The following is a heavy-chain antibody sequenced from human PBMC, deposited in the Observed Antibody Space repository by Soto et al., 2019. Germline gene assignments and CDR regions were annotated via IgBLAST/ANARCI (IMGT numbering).Heavy chain of an antibody. Sequence: QVQLVESGGGVVQPGRSLRLSCAASGFTFSRYGMHWVRQAPGKGLEWVAVIWYDGSNKYSADSVKGRFTISRDNSKNPLYLQMNSLRAEGTAGYYCAGDGRPVWSGYVGMDVWGQGTTVAVSS. CDR2: IWYDGSNK. J-gene: IGHJ6*02. CDR1: GFTFSRYG. D-gene: IGHD3-3*01. CDR3: AGDGRPVWSGYVGMDV. V-gene: IGHV3-33*01.